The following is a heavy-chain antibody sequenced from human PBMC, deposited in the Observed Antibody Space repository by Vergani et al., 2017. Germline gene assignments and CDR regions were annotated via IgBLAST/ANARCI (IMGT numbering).Heavy chain of an antibody. D-gene: IGHD6-13*01. V-gene: IGHV1-2*02. J-gene: IGHJ6*03. CDR2: INPNSGGT. CDR3: ARGGSSSWPYYYYYMDV. Sequence: QVQLVQSGAEVKKPGASVKVSCKASGYTFTGYYMHWVRQAPGQGLEWMGWINPNSGGTNYAQKFQGRVTMTRDTSISTAYMELSRLRSDDTAVYYCARGGSSSWPYYYYYMDVWGKGTTVTVSS. CDR1: GYTFTGYY.